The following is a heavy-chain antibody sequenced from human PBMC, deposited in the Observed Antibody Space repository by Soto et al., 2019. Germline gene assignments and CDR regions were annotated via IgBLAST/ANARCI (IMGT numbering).Heavy chain of an antibody. CDR1: GYSIISGYH. J-gene: IGHJ5*02. CDR3: ARQDRVVAEGRWFDP. D-gene: IGHD2-15*01. Sequence: SETLSLTCPVSGYSIISGYHWAWIRQPPGKGLEWLGSVHYSGNTYYNPSLKSRLTISVDKSKNQFSLNLSSVTAADTAVYYCARQDRVVAEGRWFDPWGQGTLVTVSS. V-gene: IGHV4-38-2*01. CDR2: VHYSGNT.